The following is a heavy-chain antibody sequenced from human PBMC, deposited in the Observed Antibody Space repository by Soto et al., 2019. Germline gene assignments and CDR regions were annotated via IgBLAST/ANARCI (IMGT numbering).Heavy chain of an antibody. Sequence: LRLSCGASGFTCSSYGMQWVRQAPGKGLEWVAVISYDGSNKYYADSVKGRFTISRDNSKNTLYLQMNSLRAEDTAVYYCAKDHCYDSSGYSDYWGQGTIVTVSS. V-gene: IGHV3-30*18. CDR2: ISYDGSNK. CDR3: AKDHCYDSSGYSDY. D-gene: IGHD3-22*01. J-gene: IGHJ4*02. CDR1: GFTCSSYG.